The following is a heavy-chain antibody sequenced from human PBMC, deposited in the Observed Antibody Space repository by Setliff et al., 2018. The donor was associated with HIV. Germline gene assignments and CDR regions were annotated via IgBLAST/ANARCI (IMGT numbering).Heavy chain of an antibody. CDR1: GFTFDDYG. D-gene: IGHD2-2*01. CDR2: IKQDGSEK. Sequence: GGSLRLSCAASGFTFDDYGMSWVRQAPGKGLEWVANIKQDGSEKYCVDSVKGRFTISRDNAKNSLYLQMNSLGAEDTAVYYCARGRRVSSNYYYYYYMDVWGKGTTVTVSS. J-gene: IGHJ6*03. V-gene: IGHV3-7*03. CDR3: ARGRRVSSNYYYYYYMDV.